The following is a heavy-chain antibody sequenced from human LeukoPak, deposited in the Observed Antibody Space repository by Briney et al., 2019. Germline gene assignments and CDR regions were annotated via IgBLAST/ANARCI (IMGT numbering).Heavy chain of an antibody. CDR1: GGSINSSPYD. J-gene: IGHJ4*02. D-gene: IGHD6-19*01. V-gene: IGHV4-39*07. CDR3: SRSYTSDWYGVPDY. CDR2: ISYSGST. Sequence: SETLSLTCTVSGGSINSSPYDWGWIRQPPGKGLEWIGSISYSGSTYYNPSLKSRVTISVDTSKNLFSLKLRSVTAADTAVYYCSRSYTSDWYGVPDYWGQGTLVTVSS.